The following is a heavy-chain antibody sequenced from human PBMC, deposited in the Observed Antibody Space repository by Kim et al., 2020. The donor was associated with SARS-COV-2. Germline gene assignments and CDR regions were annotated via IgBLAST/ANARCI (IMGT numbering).Heavy chain of an antibody. Sequence: KSRVTISVDTSKNQFSLKLSSVTAADTAVYYCARGDITMVRGVVHDAFDIWGQGTMVTVSS. J-gene: IGHJ3*02. CDR3: ARGDITMVRGVVHDAFDI. D-gene: IGHD3-10*01. V-gene: IGHV4-31*02.